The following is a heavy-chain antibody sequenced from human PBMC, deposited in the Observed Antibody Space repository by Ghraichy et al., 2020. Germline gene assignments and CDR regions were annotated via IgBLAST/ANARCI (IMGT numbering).Heavy chain of an antibody. CDR2: IIPILSKI. CDR3: ARGGTYDYGMDV. D-gene: IGHD3-3*01. J-gene: IGHJ6*02. CDR1: GGTFDSYV. V-gene: IGHV1-69*10. Sequence: SVKVSCKASGGTFDSYVVSWVRQAPGQGLEWMGGIIPILSKINSAQKFLGRVTLTADTSTGTAYMELNSLTSEDTAVYYCARGGTYDYGMDVWGQGTTVIVSS.